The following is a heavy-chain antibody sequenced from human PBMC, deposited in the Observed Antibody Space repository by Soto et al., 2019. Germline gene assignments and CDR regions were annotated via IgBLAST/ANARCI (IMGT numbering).Heavy chain of an antibody. Sequence: EVQLLESGGGLVQPGGSLRLSCVASGFTFKNYDMRWVRQAPGKGLEWVLGISGSGAITYYAYSVRGRFTISRDNSKTTLYLQLNSLGAEDTALYYCAKDRQFRSYYESAGHYNNWGQGTLVTVSS. J-gene: IGHJ4*02. V-gene: IGHV3-23*01. D-gene: IGHD3-9*01. CDR1: GFTFKNYD. CDR2: ISGSGAIT. CDR3: AKDRQFRSYYESAGHYNN.